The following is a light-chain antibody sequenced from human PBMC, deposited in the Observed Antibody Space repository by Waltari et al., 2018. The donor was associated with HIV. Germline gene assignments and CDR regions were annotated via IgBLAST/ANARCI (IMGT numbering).Light chain of an antibody. CDR2: DVT. Sequence: QSALTQPRSVSGSPGQSVTISCTGTSSDVGGYNYVSWYQQHPGNAPKLRIYDVTKRPSGVPVRFSGSKSGNTASLTISGLQAEDEADYYCCSYAGSYTLVFGTGTKVTVL. V-gene: IGLV2-11*01. CDR1: SSDVGGYNY. J-gene: IGLJ1*01. CDR3: CSYAGSYTLV.